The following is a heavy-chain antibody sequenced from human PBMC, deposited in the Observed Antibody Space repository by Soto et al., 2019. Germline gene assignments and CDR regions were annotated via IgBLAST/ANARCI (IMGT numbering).Heavy chain of an antibody. D-gene: IGHD2-2*01. V-gene: IGHV4-34*01. J-gene: IGHJ6*02. CDR2: INHSGST. CDR3: ARLGRTVCSSTSCFGFYYYYGMDV. Sequence: QVQLQQWGAGLLKPSETLSLTCAVYGGSFSGYYWSWIRQPPGKGLEWIGEINHSGSTNYNPSLKSRVTISVDTSKNQFSLKLSSVTAAYTAVYYCARLGRTVCSSTSCFGFYYYYGMDVWGQGTTVTVSS. CDR1: GGSFSGYY.